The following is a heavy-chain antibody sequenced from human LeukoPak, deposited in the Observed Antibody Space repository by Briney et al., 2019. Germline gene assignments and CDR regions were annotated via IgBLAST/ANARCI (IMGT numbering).Heavy chain of an antibody. Sequence: GESLRISCKGSGYRFTSYWISWVRQMPGKGLEWMGRIDPSDSHTNYSPSFQGHVTIPADKSISTAYLQWSSMKASDTAMYYCARHVYCSSTSCYAAFDIWGQGTMVTVSS. CDR1: GYRFTSYW. CDR3: ARHVYCSSTSCYAAFDI. J-gene: IGHJ3*02. V-gene: IGHV5-10-1*01. D-gene: IGHD2-2*01. CDR2: IDPSDSHT.